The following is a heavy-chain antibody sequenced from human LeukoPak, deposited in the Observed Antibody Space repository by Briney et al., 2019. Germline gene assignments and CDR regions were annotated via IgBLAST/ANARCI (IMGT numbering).Heavy chain of an antibody. Sequence: PGGSLRLSCAASGFTFDDYAMHWVRQAPGKGLEWVAVTSYDGGNKCYADSVKGRFTISRDNSKNTLYLQMNSLRAEDTAVYYCARVDTTVTTTGMDVWGQGTTVIVSS. J-gene: IGHJ6*02. V-gene: IGHV3-30*04. CDR3: ARVDTTVTTTGMDV. D-gene: IGHD4-17*01. CDR2: TSYDGGNK. CDR1: GFTFDDYA.